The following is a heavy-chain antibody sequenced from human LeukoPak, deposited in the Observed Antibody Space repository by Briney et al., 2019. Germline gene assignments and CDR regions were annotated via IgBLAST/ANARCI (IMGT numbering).Heavy chain of an antibody. CDR3: AKGRLSIGSSSDY. D-gene: IGHD6-13*01. CDR2: ISGSGGTT. V-gene: IGHV3-23*01. CDR1: GFTFSSYA. Sequence: PGGSLRLSCAASGFTFSSYAMSWVRQAPGKGLEWVSAISGSGGTTYYADSVEGRFTISRDNSENTLYLQMNSLRAEDTAVYYCAKGRLSIGSSSDYWGQGTLVTVSS. J-gene: IGHJ4*02.